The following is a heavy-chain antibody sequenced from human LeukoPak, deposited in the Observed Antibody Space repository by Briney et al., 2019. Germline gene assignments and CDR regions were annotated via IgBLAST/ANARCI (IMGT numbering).Heavy chain of an antibody. CDR1: GFTVTSNS. J-gene: IGHJ4*02. D-gene: IGHD4/OR15-4a*01. CDR3: ARRAGAYSHPYDY. CDR2: IYSGST. V-gene: IGHV3-53*01. Sequence: PGGSLRLSCTVSGFTVTSNSTSWVRQAPGKGLEWVSFIYSGSTHYSDSVKGRFTISRDNSKNTLYLQMNSLRAEDTAVYYCARRAGAYSHPYDYWGQGTLVTVSS.